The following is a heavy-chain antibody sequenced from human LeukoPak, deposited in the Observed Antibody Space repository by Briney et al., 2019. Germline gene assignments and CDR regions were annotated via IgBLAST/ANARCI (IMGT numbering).Heavy chain of an antibody. D-gene: IGHD5-12*01. Sequence: PGGSLRLSCAASEFTVSTNYMSWVRQAPGKGLEWVSVIYSGCSTYYADSVKGRFTIFRDNSKNTLYLQMNSLRPEDTAVYYCASSPHSGYDFYRLSYWGHGTLVTVSS. CDR3: ASSPHSGYDFYRLSY. CDR2: IYSGCST. V-gene: IGHV3-53*01. J-gene: IGHJ4*01. CDR1: EFTVSTNY.